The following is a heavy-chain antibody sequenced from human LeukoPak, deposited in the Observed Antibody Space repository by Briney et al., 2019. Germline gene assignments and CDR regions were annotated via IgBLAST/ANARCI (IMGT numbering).Heavy chain of an antibody. V-gene: IGHV4-34*01. CDR2: INHGGGA. CDR1: GGSFSGYY. D-gene: IGHD3-22*01. J-gene: IGHJ4*02. Sequence: SETLSLTCAVYGGSFSGYYWSWIRQPPGKGLEWIGEINHGGGANYNPSLKSRVTVTGDTSNNQFSLKLSSVTAADTAVYYCARGAYYDSSGYYFHYWGQGTLVTVSS. CDR3: ARGAYYDSSGYYFHY.